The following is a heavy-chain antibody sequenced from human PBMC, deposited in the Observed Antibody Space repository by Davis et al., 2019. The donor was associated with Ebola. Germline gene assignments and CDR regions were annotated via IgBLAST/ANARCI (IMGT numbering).Heavy chain of an antibody. J-gene: IGHJ4*02. D-gene: IGHD1-26*01. V-gene: IGHV1-18*01. Sequence: AASVKVSCKASGGTFSSHAISWVRQAPGQGLEWMEWISAYNGNTNYAQKLQGRVTMTTDTSTSTAYMELRSLRSDDTAVYYCARDSLVGATAYWGQGTLVTVSS. CDR1: GGTFSSHA. CDR2: ISAYNGNT. CDR3: ARDSLVGATAY.